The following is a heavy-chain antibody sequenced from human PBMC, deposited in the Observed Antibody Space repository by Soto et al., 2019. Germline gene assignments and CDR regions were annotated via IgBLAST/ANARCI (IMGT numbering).Heavy chain of an antibody. CDR1: GGSFSGYY. Sequence: QVQLQQWGAGLLKPSETLSLTCAVYGGSFSGYYWSWIRQPPGKGLEWIGEINHSGSTNYNPSLKSRVTLSVDTSKNQFSLKLSSVTAADTAVYYCAGRYCSGGSCYRTFNYYYYGMDVWGQGTTVTVSS. D-gene: IGHD2-15*01. V-gene: IGHV4-34*01. J-gene: IGHJ6*02. CDR3: AGRYCSGGSCYRTFNYYYYGMDV. CDR2: INHSGST.